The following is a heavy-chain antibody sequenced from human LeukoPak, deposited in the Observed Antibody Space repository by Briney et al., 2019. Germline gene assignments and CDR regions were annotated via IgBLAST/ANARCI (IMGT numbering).Heavy chain of an antibody. CDR2: INHSGST. D-gene: IGHD3-16*01. J-gene: IGHJ3*02. CDR3: ARRSSPYYDYVWGSLGAFDI. Sequence: PGGSLRLSCATSGFSFSSYAMSWIRQPPGKGLEWIGEINHSGSTNYNPSLKSRVTISVDTSKNQFSLKLSSVTAADTAVYYCARRSSPYYDYVWGSLGAFDIWGQGTMVTVSS. V-gene: IGHV4-34*01. CDR1: GFSFSSYA.